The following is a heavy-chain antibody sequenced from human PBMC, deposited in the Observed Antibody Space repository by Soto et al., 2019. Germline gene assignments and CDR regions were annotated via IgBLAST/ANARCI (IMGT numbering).Heavy chain of an antibody. CDR2: ISYDGSNK. Sequence: QVQLVESGGGVVQPGRSLRLSCAASGFTFSSYAMHWVRQAPGKGLEWVAVISYDGSNKYYADSVKGRFTISRDNSKNTLYLQMNRLRAEDTAVYYCARRYCTNGVCPTGYWGRGTLVTVSS. J-gene: IGHJ4*02. D-gene: IGHD2-8*01. CDR3: ARRYCTNGVCPTGY. V-gene: IGHV3-30-3*01. CDR1: GFTFSSYA.